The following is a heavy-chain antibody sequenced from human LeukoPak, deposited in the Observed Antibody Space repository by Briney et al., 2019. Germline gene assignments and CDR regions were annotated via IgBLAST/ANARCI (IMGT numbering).Heavy chain of an antibody. Sequence: SETLSLTCAVYGGSFSGYYWSWIRQPPGKELEWIGEINHSGSTNYNPSLKSRVTISVDTSKNQFSLKLSSVTAEDTAVYYCAIGGSYRNWGQGTLVTVSS. J-gene: IGHJ4*02. CDR2: INHSGST. D-gene: IGHD2-15*01. CDR1: GGSFSGYY. V-gene: IGHV4-34*01. CDR3: AIGGSYRN.